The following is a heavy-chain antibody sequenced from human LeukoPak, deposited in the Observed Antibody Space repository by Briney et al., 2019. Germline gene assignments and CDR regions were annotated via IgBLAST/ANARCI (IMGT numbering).Heavy chain of an antibody. D-gene: IGHD6-13*01. V-gene: IGHV4-34*01. CDR2: INHSGST. Sequence: PSETLSLTCAVYGGSFSGYYWSWIRQPPGKGLEWIGEINHSGSTNYNPSLKSRVTISVDTSKNQFSLKLSSVTAADTAVYYCAREGGGSSSWYYFDYWGQGTLVTVSS. CDR3: AREGGGSSSWYYFDY. J-gene: IGHJ4*02. CDR1: GGSFSGYY.